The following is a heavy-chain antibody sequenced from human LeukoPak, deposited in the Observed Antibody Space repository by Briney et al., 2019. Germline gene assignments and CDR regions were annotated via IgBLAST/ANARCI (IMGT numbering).Heavy chain of an antibody. CDR1: GYTFTGYY. D-gene: IGHD4-17*01. V-gene: IGHV1-8*02. CDR2: INPNSGNT. J-gene: IGHJ4*02. CDR3: ARGHYASFDY. Sequence: ASVKVSCKASGYTFTGYYMHWVRQAPGQGLEWMGWINPNSGNTGYAQKFQGRVTMTRNTSISTAYMELSSLRSEDTAVYYCARGHYASFDYWGQGTLVTVSS.